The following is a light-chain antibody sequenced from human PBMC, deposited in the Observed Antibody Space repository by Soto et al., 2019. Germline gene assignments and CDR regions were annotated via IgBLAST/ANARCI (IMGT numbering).Light chain of an antibody. CDR1: SSDVGGYNY. V-gene: IGLV2-14*01. CDR3: RSYTSSSTRV. J-gene: IGLJ3*02. Sequence: QSVLTQPASVSGSPGQSITISCTGTSSDVGGYNYVSWYQQHPGKAPKLMIYEVSNRPSGVSNRFSGSKSGNTASLTISGLQAEDEADYYCRSYTSSSTRVFGGGTKVTVL. CDR2: EVS.